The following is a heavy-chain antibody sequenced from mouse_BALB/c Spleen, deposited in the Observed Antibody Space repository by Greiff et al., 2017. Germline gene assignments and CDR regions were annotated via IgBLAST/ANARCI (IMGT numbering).Heavy chain of an antibody. CDR1: GFTFSSYG. V-gene: IGHV5-6*02. D-gene: IGHD1-1*02. Sequence: EVKLMESGGDLVKPGGSLKLSCAASGFTFSSYGMSWVRQTPDKRLEWVATISSGGSYTYYPDSVKGRFTISRDNAKNTLYLQMSSLKSEDTAMYYCARRDYGYYFDYWGQGTTLTVSS. CDR3: ARRDYGYYFDY. J-gene: IGHJ2*01. CDR2: ISSGGSYT.